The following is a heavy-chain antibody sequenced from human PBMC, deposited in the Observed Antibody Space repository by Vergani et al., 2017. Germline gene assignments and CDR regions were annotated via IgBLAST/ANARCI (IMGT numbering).Heavy chain of an antibody. CDR2: ISAYNGNT. CDR1: GYTFTDYA. Sequence: QVQLVQSGSELKKPGASVKVSCEASGYTFTDYAMTWVRQAPGQGLEWMGWISAYNGNTDYEQNLQDRVTMTTDTSTNTAYMELRSLRSDDTAVYYCAREVRGCSRTSCSPYYFDYWGQGTLVTVSS. J-gene: IGHJ4*02. V-gene: IGHV1-18*01. CDR3: AREVRGCSRTSCSPYYFDY. D-gene: IGHD2-2*01.